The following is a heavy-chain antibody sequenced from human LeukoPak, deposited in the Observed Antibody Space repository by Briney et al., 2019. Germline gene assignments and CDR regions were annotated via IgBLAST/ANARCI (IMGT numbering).Heavy chain of an antibody. J-gene: IGHJ4*02. CDR2: FDPEDGGT. CDR3: ATGTGYSSGWYQFSLDY. D-gene: IGHD6-19*01. V-gene: IGHV1-24*01. Sequence: ASVKVSCKVSGYTLTELSMHWVRQAPGKGLEWMGGFDPEDGGTIYAQKFQGRVTMTEDTSTDTAYMELSSLRSEDTAVYYCATGTGYSSGWYQFSLDYWGQGTLVTVSS. CDR1: GYTLTELS.